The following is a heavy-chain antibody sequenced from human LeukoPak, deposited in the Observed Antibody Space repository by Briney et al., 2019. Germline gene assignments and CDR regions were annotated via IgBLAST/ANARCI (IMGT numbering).Heavy chain of an antibody. CDR3: ANLGSDY. CDR2: ISNSGGST. V-gene: IGHV3-23*01. D-gene: IGHD2-15*01. CDR1: GFTFSNYA. J-gene: IGHJ4*02. Sequence: PGGSLRLSCAASGFTFSNYAMSWVRQAPGKGLGWVSTISNSGGSTYYADSVKGRFTISRDNSKNTLYLQMNSLRAEDTAVYYCANLGSDYWGQGTLVTVPS.